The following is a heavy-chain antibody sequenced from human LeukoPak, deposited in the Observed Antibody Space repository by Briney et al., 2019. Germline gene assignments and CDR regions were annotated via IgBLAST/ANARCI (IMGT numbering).Heavy chain of an antibody. J-gene: IGHJ4*02. V-gene: IGHV3-74*01. Sequence: GGPLSLSCPASGFTFSKYWMLWVGKAQGKGLESVSRINTDGTVTTYADSVKGRFTVSRDNADNTMFLQMNSVRDEDTAVYYCATKQWLAPPPDSWGQGTPVTVSS. D-gene: IGHD6-19*01. CDR1: GFTFSKYW. CDR2: INTDGTVT. CDR3: ATKQWLAPPPDS.